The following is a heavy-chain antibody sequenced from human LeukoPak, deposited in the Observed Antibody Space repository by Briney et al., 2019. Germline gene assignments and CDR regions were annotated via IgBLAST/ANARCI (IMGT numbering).Heavy chain of an antibody. CDR2: VNHSGST. V-gene: IGHV4-34*01. J-gene: IGHJ2*01. D-gene: IGHD6-6*01. CDR1: GGSFSGYY. Sequence: KPSETLSLTCAVYGGSFSGYYWSWIRQSPGKGLEWIGEVNHSGSTNYNPSLKSRVTISVDTSKNQLSLRLSSVTAADTAVYYCARRRQYDSSLFWNFDLWGRGTLVTVSS. CDR3: ARRRQYDSSLFWNFDL.